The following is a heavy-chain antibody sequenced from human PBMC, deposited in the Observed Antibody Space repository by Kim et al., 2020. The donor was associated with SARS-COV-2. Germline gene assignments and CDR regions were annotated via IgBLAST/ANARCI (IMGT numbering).Heavy chain of an antibody. CDR2: ISSSSSTI. D-gene: IGHD3-22*01. CDR3: ARDPDSSGYYLYYYYGMDV. J-gene: IGHJ6*02. CDR1: GFTFSSYS. Sequence: GGSLRLSCAASGFTFSSYSMNWVRQAPGKGLEWVSYISSSSSTIYYADSVKGRFTISRDNAKNSLYLQMNSLRDEDTAVYYCARDPDSSGYYLYYYYGMDVWGQGTTVTVSS. V-gene: IGHV3-48*02.